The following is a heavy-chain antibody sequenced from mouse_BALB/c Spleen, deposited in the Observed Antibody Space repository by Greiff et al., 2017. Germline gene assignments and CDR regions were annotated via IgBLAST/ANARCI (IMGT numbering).Heavy chain of an antibody. CDR2: ISSGGGST. J-gene: IGHJ2*01. CDR1: GFAFSSYD. Sequence: EVKLVESGGGLVKPGGSLKLSCAASGFAFSSYDMSWFRQTPEKRLEWVAYISSGGGSTYYPDTVKGRFTISRDNAKNTLYLQMSSLKSEDTAMYYCARHYYGSSYHYFDYWGQGTTLTVSS. V-gene: IGHV5-12-1*01. D-gene: IGHD1-1*01. CDR3: ARHYYGSSYHYFDY.